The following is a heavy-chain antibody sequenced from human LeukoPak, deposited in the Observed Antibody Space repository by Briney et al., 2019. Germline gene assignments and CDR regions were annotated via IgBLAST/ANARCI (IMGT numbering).Heavy chain of an antibody. CDR3: ARWDSSGISD. Sequence: SETLSLTCTVSGGSISSSSYYWGWIRQPPGKGLKWIGSIYYGGSTYYNPSLKSRVTISVDTSKTQFSLKLSSVTAADTGVYYCARWDSSGISDWGQGTLVTVSS. CDR2: IYYGGST. CDR1: GGSISSSSYY. V-gene: IGHV4-39*07. D-gene: IGHD3-22*01. J-gene: IGHJ4*02.